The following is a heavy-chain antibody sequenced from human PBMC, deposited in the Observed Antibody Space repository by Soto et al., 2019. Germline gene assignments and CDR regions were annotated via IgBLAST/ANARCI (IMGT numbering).Heavy chain of an antibody. J-gene: IGHJ6*02. D-gene: IGHD3-22*01. CDR3: VKDRDSNSWPSRDV. Sequence: ASVKVSCKTSGYTFTRNGISWVRQAPGQGLERMGWISPKSGSIKYAQKFQGRVIMTTDTSTSTAYMEVRSLRSDDTAVYYCVKDRDSNSWPSRDVWGPGTTVTVSS. V-gene: IGHV1-18*01. CDR2: ISPKSGSI. CDR1: GYTFTRNG.